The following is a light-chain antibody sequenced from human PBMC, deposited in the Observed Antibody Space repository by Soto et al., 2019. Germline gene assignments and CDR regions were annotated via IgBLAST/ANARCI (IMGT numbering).Light chain of an antibody. CDR2: AAS. Sequence: DIQMTQSPSPLSASVGDRVSISCRASRAITNHLNWYQQKPGKAPILLVYAASTLETGVPSRFSGSGSGTQFTLTIDNLQPEDVATYFCQQNYITPLTFGGGTKVDIK. CDR3: QQNYITPLT. V-gene: IGKV1-39*01. CDR1: RAITNH. J-gene: IGKJ4*01.